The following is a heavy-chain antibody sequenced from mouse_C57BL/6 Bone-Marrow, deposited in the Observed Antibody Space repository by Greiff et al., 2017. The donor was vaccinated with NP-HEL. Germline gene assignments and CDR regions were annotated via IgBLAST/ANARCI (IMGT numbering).Heavy chain of an antibody. V-gene: IGHV5-4*01. D-gene: IGHD1-1*01. CDR3: ARIGSSYAMDY. J-gene: IGHJ4*01. Sequence: EVQRVESGGGLVKPGGSLKLSCAASGFTFSSYAMSWVRQTPEKRLEWVATISDGGSYTYYPDNVKGRFTISRDNAKNNLYLQMSHLKSEDTAMDYCARIGSSYAMDYWGQGTSVTVSS. CDR2: ISDGGSYT. CDR1: GFTFSSYA.